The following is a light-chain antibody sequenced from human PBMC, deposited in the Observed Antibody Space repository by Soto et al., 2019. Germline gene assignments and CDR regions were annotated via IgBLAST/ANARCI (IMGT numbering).Light chain of an antibody. Sequence: QSALTQPPSASGSPGQSVTISCTGTSSDVGGYNYVSWYQHHPGKAPKLMIYEVSKRPSGVPDRFSGSKSGNTASLTVSGLQAEDEADYSCSLYGGSNNLVFGGGTKLTVL. J-gene: IGLJ2*01. CDR3: SLYGGSNNLV. CDR2: EVS. V-gene: IGLV2-8*01. CDR1: SSDVGGYNY.